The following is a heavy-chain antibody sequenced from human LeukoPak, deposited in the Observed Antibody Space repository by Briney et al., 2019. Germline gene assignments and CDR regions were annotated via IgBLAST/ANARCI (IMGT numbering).Heavy chain of an antibody. Sequence: GGSLRLSCAASGFTSSDYNMNWVRQAPGKGLDWVSYITGSSSTIFYADSVKGRFTISRDNAKNSLYLQMNSLRAEDTAVYYCARPTSSGWYSHWGQGTMVAVSS. CDR3: ARPTSSGWYSH. V-gene: IGHV3-48*01. CDR2: ITGSSSTI. D-gene: IGHD6-19*01. J-gene: IGHJ3*01. CDR1: GFTSSDYN.